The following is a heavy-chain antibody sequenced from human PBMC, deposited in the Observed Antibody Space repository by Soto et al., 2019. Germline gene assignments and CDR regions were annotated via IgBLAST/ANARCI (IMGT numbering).Heavy chain of an antibody. CDR3: ARGGATSNFDY. D-gene: IGHD5-12*01. V-gene: IGHV4-59*01. J-gene: IGHJ4*02. Sequence: SETLSLTCTVSGGSISSYYWSWIRQPPGKGLEWIGYIYYSGSTNYNPSLKSRVTISVDTSKNQFSLKLSSVTAADTAVYYCARGGATSNFDYWGQGTLVTVSS. CDR1: GGSISSYY. CDR2: IYYSGST.